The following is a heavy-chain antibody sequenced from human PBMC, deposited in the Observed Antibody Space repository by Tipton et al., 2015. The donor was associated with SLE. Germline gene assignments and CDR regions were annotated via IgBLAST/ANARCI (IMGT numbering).Heavy chain of an antibody. J-gene: IGHJ5*02. CDR3: ASSYGDFSWFDP. CDR2: IYYSGNT. V-gene: IGHV4-39*06. D-gene: IGHD4-17*01. CDR1: GGSISRSSYY. Sequence: TLSLTCTVSGGSISRSSYYWGWIRQPSGKGLEWIGSIYYSGNTYYNPSLKSRVTISVDTSKNQFALKLSSVTAADTAVYYCASSYGDFSWFDPWGQGTLVTVSS.